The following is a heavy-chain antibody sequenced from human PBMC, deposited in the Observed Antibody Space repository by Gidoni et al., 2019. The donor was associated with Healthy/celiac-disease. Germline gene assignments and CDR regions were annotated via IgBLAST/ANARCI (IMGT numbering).Heavy chain of an antibody. D-gene: IGHD3-10*01. CDR1: GGSISSGGYS. J-gene: IGHJ6*02. V-gene: IGHV4-31*03. CDR2: IYYSGST. CDR3: ARVTYGSGSSRHYYYYGMDV. Sequence: QVQLQESGPGLVKPSQTLSLTCTVSGGSISSGGYSCSWIRQHPGKGLEWIGYIYYSGSTYYNPSLKSRVTISVDTSKNQFSLKLSSVTAADTAVYYCARVTYGSGSSRHYYYYGMDVWGQGTTVTVSS.